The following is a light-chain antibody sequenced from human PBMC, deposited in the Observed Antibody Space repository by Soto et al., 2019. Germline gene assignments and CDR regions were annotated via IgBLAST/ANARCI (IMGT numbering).Light chain of an antibody. Sequence: DIQMTQSPSSLSASVGDRVTITCRASQSISTYLNWYQQKPGKAPKLLIYAASSLQSGVPSRFSGSGSGTDFTLTISSLQPEDFSTYCCQQTYRTPSAFGQGTKVEIK. CDR3: QQTYRTPSA. CDR1: QSISTY. J-gene: IGKJ1*01. V-gene: IGKV1-39*01. CDR2: AAS.